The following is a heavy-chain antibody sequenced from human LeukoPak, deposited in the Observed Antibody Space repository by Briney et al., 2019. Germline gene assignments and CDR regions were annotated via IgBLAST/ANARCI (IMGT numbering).Heavy chain of an antibody. D-gene: IGHD5-12*01. CDR2: IYTSGST. Sequence: SETLSLTCTVSGGSISSYYWSWIRQPAGKGLEWIGRIYTSGSTNYNPSLKSRVTMSVDTSKNQFSLKLSSVTAADTAVYSCARDLRYSGYDLGVVPWGQGTLVTVSS. J-gene: IGHJ5*02. CDR1: GGSISSYY. V-gene: IGHV4-4*07. CDR3: ARDLRYSGYDLGVVP.